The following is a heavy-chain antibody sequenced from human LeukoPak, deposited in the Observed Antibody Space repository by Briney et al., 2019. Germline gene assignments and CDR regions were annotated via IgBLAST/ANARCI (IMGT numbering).Heavy chain of an antibody. Sequence: PGGSLRLSCAASGFTFSSYSMNWVRQAPGKGLEWVSSISSSSSYIYYADSVKGRFTISRDNTKNSLYLQMNSLIAEDTAVYYCARGCGGDCYSGHDYWGQGTLVTVSS. D-gene: IGHD2-21*02. V-gene: IGHV3-21*01. CDR3: ARGCGGDCYSGHDY. J-gene: IGHJ4*02. CDR2: ISSSSSYI. CDR1: GFTFSSYS.